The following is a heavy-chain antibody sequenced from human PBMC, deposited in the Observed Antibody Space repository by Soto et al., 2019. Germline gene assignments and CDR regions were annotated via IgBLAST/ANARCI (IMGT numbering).Heavy chain of an antibody. V-gene: IGHV3-23*01. CDR1: GFTFSSYA. Sequence: PGGSLRLSCAASGFTFSSYAMSWVRQAPGKGLEWVSAISGSGGSTYYADSVKGRFTISRDNSKNTLYLQMNSLRAEDTAVYYCAKDGYCSSTSCYDRVVYGMDVWGQGTTVTVSS. J-gene: IGHJ6*02. CDR3: AKDGYCSSTSCYDRVVYGMDV. D-gene: IGHD2-2*03. CDR2: ISGSGGST.